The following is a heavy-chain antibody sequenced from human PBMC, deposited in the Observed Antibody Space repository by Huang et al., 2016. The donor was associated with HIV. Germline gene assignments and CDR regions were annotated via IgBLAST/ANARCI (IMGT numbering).Heavy chain of an antibody. CDR1: GVSVPRSPWY. J-gene: IGHJ4*02. V-gene: IGHV4-39*01. CDR3: ARDIAIFGEALDS. D-gene: IGHD3-3*01. Sequence: QPRLQESGPGLVKPSETLSLTCPVSGVSVPRSPWYWVWVRQSPGKGLEWIASINYDGSTYYKSSLKSRLTTSLDTSKNQFSLKLTSVTAADTAVYFCARDIAIFGEALDSWGQGTAVTVSS. CDR2: INYDGST.